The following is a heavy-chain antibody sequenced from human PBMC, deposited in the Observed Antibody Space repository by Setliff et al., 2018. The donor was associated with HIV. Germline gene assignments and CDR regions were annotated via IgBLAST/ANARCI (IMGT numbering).Heavy chain of an antibody. CDR2: ISGYNGNT. D-gene: IGHD6-25*01. J-gene: IGHJ4*02. CDR3: ARDRLNVYSSGWGVGY. V-gene: IGHV1-18*01. Sequence: ASVKVSCKASGYTFTSYGISWVRQAPGQGLEWMGWISGYNGNTNFAQKLQGRVTMTTDTSTSTAYMELRSLSSDDTAVYYCARDRLNVYSSGWGVGYWGQGTWSPSPQ. CDR1: GYTFTSYG.